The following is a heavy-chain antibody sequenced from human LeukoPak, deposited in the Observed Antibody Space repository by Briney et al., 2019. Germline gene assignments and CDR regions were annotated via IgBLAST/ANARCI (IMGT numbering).Heavy chain of an antibody. V-gene: IGHV3-66*01. CDR2: IYSGGST. J-gene: IGHJ4*02. Sequence: GGSLRLSCAASGFTVRSNYMSWVRQAPGKGLEWVSVIYSGGSTYYADSVKGRFTISRDNSKNTLYLQMNSLRAEDTAVYYCTAIPADYWGQGTLVTVSS. D-gene: IGHD2-21*02. CDR1: GFTVRSNY. CDR3: TAIPADY.